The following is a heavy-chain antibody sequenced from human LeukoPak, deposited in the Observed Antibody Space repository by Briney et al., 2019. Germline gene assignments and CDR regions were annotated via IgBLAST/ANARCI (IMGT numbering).Heavy chain of an antibody. CDR1: GGSISSYY. J-gene: IGHJ3*02. CDR3: AGAHVVVTAVDI. D-gene: IGHD2-21*02. CDR2: IYYSGST. V-gene: IGHV4-59*01. Sequence: SETLSLTCTVSGGSISSYYWSWIRQPPGKGLEWIGYIYYSGSTNYNPSLKSRVTISVDTSKNQLSLKLSSVTAADTAVYYCAGAHVVVTAVDIWGQGTMVTVSS.